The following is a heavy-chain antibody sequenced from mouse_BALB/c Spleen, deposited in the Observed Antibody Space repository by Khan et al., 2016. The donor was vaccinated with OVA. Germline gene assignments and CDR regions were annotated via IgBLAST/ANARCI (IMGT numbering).Heavy chain of an antibody. CDR3: ASHLTGSFAY. CDR1: GFTFSAYG. D-gene: IGHD4-1*01. J-gene: IGHJ3*01. Sequence: EVELVESGGDLVKPGGSLRLSCAASGFTFSAYGMAWVRQAPDKRLEWVATINSDGGYTYYPDTVKGRFTISRNNAENTLSLQMSSLKPEDTAIYYCASHLTGSFAYWGQGTLVTVS. CDR2: INSDGGYT. V-gene: IGHV5-6*01.